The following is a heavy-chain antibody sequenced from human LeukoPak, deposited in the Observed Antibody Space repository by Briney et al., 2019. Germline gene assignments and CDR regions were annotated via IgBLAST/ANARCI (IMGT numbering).Heavy chain of an antibody. J-gene: IGHJ6*02. Sequence: GRSLRLSCAASGFTFDDYTMHWARQAPGKGLEWVSLISWDGGSTYYADSVKGRFTISRDNSKNSLYLQMNSLRTEDTALYYCAKDALAYYYDSSGYGMDVWGQGTTVTVSS. V-gene: IGHV3-43*01. D-gene: IGHD3-22*01. CDR2: ISWDGGST. CDR1: GFTFDDYT. CDR3: AKDALAYYYDSSGYGMDV.